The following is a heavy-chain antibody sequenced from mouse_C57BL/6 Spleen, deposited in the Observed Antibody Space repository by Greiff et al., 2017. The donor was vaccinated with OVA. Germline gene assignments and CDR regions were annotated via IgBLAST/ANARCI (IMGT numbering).Heavy chain of an antibody. Sequence: EVKLMESGGGLVKPGGSLKLSCAASGFTFSNYGMHWVRQAPEKGLEWVAYISSGSSTIYYADTVKGRFTISRDNAKNTLFLQMTSLRSEDTAMYYCARLYDGYSYYFDYWGQGTTLTVSS. V-gene: IGHV5-17*01. CDR3: ARLYDGYSYYFDY. J-gene: IGHJ2*01. D-gene: IGHD2-3*01. CDR2: ISSGSSTI. CDR1: GFTFSNYG.